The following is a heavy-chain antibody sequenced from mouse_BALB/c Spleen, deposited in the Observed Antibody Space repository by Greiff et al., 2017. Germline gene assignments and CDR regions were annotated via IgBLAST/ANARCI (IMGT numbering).Heavy chain of an antibody. D-gene: IGHD1-1*01. Sequence: EVKLMESGPSLVKPSQSLSLTCSVTGVSFTSCYWYWVRQFPGNKLEYMGYISYSGSTYYNPSLKSRSSITRDTAKNQYFMQLNSVATEDTATDYRARDYYGSGYDYWDIDVWGEGTTVTVSS. J-gene: IGHJ1*01. V-gene: IGHV3-8*02. CDR2: ISYSGST. CDR1: GVSFTSCY. CDR3: ARDYYGSGYDYWDIDV.